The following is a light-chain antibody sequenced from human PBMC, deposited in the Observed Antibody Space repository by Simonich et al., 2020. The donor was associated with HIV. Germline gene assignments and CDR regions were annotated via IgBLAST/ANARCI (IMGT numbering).Light chain of an antibody. Sequence: QSALTQPASVSGSPGQSIIISCTGTSSDIGSYNLVSWYQQHPGKAPKLMIYEGSKRPSGVSNRFSGSNSGNTASLTISGLHAEDEAEYYCCSYAGSYTFAVFGTGTKVTVL. CDR2: EGS. CDR1: SSDIGSYNL. J-gene: IGLJ1*01. CDR3: CSYAGSYTFAV. V-gene: IGLV2-23*03.